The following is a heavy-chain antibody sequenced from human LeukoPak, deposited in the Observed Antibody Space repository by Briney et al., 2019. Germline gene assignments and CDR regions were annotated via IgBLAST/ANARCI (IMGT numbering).Heavy chain of an antibody. V-gene: IGHV3-48*03. CDR3: ARDRSDGNFDY. CDR2: ISSSGGTK. D-gene: IGHD5-18*01. CDR1: GFTFSSYE. J-gene: IGHJ4*02. Sequence: PGGSLRLSCAASGFTFSSYEMNWVRQAPGKGLEWVSYISSSGGTKYYADSVKGRFTISRDNAKKSLFLQMNSLRAEDTAVYYCARDRSDGNFDYWGQGTLVSVSS.